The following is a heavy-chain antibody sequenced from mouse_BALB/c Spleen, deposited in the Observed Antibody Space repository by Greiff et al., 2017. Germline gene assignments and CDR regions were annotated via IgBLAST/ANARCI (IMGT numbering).Heavy chain of an antibody. D-gene: IGHD1-1*02. J-gene: IGHJ4*01. Sequence: DVQLVESGGGLVKPGGSLKLSCAASGFAFSSYDMSWVRQTPEKRLEWVAYISSGGGSTYYPDTVKGRFTISRDNAKNTLYLQMSSLKSEDTAMYYCARHKRDYGAMDYWGQGTSVTVAS. CDR2: ISSGGGST. CDR3: ARHKRDYGAMDY. CDR1: GFAFSSYD. V-gene: IGHV5-12-1*01.